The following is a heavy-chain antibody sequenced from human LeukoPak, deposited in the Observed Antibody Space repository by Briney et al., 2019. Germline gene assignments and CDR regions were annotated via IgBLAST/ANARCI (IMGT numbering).Heavy chain of an antibody. CDR2: ISYDGSNK. V-gene: IGHV3-30*03. CDR3: ASFPPEPNAYYFDY. Sequence: PGGSLRLPCAASGFTFSSYGMHWVRQAPGKGLEWVAVISYDGSNKYYADSVKGRFTISRDNSKNTLYLQMNSLRAEDTAVYYCASFPPEPNAYYFDYWGQGTLVTVSS. J-gene: IGHJ4*02. CDR1: GFTFSSYG.